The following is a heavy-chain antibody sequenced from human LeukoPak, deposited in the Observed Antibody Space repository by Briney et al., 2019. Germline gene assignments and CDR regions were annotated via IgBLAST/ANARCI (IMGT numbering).Heavy chain of an antibody. V-gene: IGHV3-21*01. CDR2: ISSSSSYI. CDR1: GFTFSSYS. CDR3: ARDPAGYCSGGSCYSGAFDI. Sequence: PGGSLRLSCAASGFTFSSYSMNWVRQAPGKGLEWVSSISSSSSYIYYADSVKGRFTISGDNAKNSLYLQMNSLRAEDTAVYYCARDPAGYCSGGSCYSGAFDIWGQGTMVTVSS. D-gene: IGHD2-15*01. J-gene: IGHJ3*02.